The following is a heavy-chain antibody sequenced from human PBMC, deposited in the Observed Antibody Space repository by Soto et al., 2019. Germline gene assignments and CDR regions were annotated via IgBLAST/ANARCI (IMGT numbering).Heavy chain of an antibody. CDR2: ITGSGAAT. D-gene: IGHD1-1*01. V-gene: IGHV3-23*01. CDR3: AKYATGVNSPFDY. Sequence: EVQLLESGGGLVQPGGSLRLSCAASEFTFSTYAMTWVRQAPGKGLEWVSAITGSGAATYYADSVKGRFTITRDNSNNTRYLQMSSLRVEDTALYYCAKYATGVNSPFDYWGQGTLVTVSS. CDR1: EFTFSTYA. J-gene: IGHJ4*02.